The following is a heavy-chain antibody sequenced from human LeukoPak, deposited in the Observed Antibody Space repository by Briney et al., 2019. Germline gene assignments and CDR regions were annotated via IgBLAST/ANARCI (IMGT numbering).Heavy chain of an antibody. J-gene: IGHJ4*02. CDR3: SSPSSSSSTYDY. CDR1: GGSISSSSYY. D-gene: IGHD6-6*01. Sequence: SETLSLTCSVSGGSISSSSYYWGWIRQPPGKGLEWIGSINYSGNTYYNASLKSRVTISVDTSKNQFSLKLSSVTAADTAVYYCSSPSSSSSTYDYWGQGTLVTVSS. V-gene: IGHV4-39*01. CDR2: INYSGNT.